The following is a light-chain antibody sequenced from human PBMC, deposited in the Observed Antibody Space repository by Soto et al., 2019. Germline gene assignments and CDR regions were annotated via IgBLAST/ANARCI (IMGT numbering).Light chain of an antibody. J-gene: IGKJ1*01. CDR1: QSIRSW. V-gene: IGKV1-5*03. Sequence: DIQMTQSPSTLSTSVGDRVTITCRASQSIRSWLAWYQQKPGKATKLLIYKASSLESGVPSMFSGSGSETAFTLTISSLQPDDFATYHCQQYNNYPWTFGQETKVEIK. CDR3: QQYNNYPWT. CDR2: KAS.